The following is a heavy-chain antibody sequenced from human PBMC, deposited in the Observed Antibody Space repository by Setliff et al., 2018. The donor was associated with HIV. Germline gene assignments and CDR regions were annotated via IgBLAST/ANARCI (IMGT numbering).Heavy chain of an antibody. J-gene: IGHJ4*02. D-gene: IGHD6-13*01. CDR1: GFTFSNAW. Sequence: PGGSLRLSCAASGFTFSNAWMNWVRQAPGKGLEWVGRIQSKADGGTTNYAAPVKGRFTISRDDSKNMLYLQMNSLRAEDTAVYYCAKAPLTIVATGGEDCWGQGTLVTVSS. V-gene: IGHV3-15*07. CDR3: AKAPLTIVATGGEDC. CDR2: IQSKADGGTT.